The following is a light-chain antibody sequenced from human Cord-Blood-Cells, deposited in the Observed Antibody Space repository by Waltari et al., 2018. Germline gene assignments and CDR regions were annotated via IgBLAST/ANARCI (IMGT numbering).Light chain of an antibody. CDR3: SSYAGSNNV. CDR2: EVS. J-gene: IGLJ1*01. CDR1: SSDVGGYNY. Sequence: QSALNQPPSASGSPGQSVTISCTGTSSDVGGYNYVSWYQQHPGKAPKLMIYEVSKRPSGVPYRVSGSKSGNPASLTVSGLQAEDEADYYCSSYAGSNNVFGTGTKVTVL. V-gene: IGLV2-8*01.